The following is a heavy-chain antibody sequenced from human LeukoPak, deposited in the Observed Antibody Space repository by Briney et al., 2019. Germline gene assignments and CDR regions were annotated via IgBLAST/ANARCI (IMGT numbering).Heavy chain of an antibody. CDR2: INQSGST. CDR1: GGSFSGYY. V-gene: IGHV4-34*01. Sequence: SGTLSLTCAVYGGSFSGYYWSWIRQPPGKGLEWIGEINQSGSTNYNPSLKSRVTISVDTSKNQFSLKLNSVTAADTAVYYCARGRYYYEGPFDYWGQGTLVTVSS. CDR3: ARGRYYYEGPFDY. D-gene: IGHD3-22*01. J-gene: IGHJ4*02.